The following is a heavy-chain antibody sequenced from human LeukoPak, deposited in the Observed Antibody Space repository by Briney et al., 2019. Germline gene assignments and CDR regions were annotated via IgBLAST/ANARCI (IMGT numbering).Heavy chain of an antibody. J-gene: IGHJ2*01. D-gene: IGHD2-2*02. CDR1: GGSISSSSYY. CDR2: IYYSGST. Sequence: SETLSLTCTVSGGSISSSSYYWGWIRQPPGKGLEWIGSIYYSGSTYYNPSLKSRVTISVDTSKNQFSLKLSSVTAADTAVYYCARIVVVPAAILFGSPGWYFDLWGRGTLVTVSS. V-gene: IGHV4-39*01. CDR3: ARIVVVPAAILFGSPGWYFDL.